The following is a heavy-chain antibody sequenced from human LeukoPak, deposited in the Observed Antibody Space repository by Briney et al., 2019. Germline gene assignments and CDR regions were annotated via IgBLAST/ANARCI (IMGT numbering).Heavy chain of an antibody. Sequence: GGSLRLSCAASGFTFDDYAMHWVRQAPGKGLEWVSLISWDGGSTYYADSVKGRFTISRDNSKNSLYLQMNSLRAEDTALYYCARAPSYYYYMDVWGKGTTVTISS. V-gene: IGHV3-43D*03. J-gene: IGHJ6*03. CDR1: GFTFDDYA. CDR2: ISWDGGST. CDR3: ARAPSYYYYMDV.